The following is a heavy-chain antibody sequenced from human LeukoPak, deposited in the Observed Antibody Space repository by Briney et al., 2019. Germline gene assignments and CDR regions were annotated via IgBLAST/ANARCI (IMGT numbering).Heavy chain of an antibody. CDR1: GFTFSSYE. J-gene: IGHJ4*02. CDR3: VGNSGQWLPPSN. D-gene: IGHD6-19*01. Sequence: QPGGSLRLSCAASGFTFSSYEMNWVRQAPGKGLVWVSRINTDGSSTDYEDSVKGRFTISRDNAKNTLDLEMNSLRVEDTAVFYCVGNSGQWLPPSNWGQGTLVTVSS. CDR2: INTDGSST. V-gene: IGHV3-74*01.